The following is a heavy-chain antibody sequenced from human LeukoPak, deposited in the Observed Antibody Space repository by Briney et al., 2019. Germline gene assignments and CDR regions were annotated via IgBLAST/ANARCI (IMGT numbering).Heavy chain of an antibody. V-gene: IGHV3-7*01. D-gene: IGHD1-26*01. J-gene: IGHJ6*03. CDR3: ARNPPGIVGAPTHYCYYMDV. CDR2: TKEDGGEK. CDR1: GFTFSTYW. Sequence: GGSLILSCAASGFTFSTYWMSWVRQAPGKGLEWVANTKEDGGEKYYVDSVKGRFTISRDNAKNSLYLQMNSLTAEDTAVYYCARNPPGIVGAPTHYCYYMDVRGRGTTVTISS.